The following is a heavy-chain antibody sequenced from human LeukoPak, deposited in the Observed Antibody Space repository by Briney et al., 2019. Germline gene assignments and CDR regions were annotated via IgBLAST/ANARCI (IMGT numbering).Heavy chain of an antibody. CDR2: IFSSGST. V-gene: IGHV4-59*01. Sequence: SETLSLTCTVSGGSIRSYYWSWIRQPPGKGLDWIGNIFSSGSTNYNPSLRSRVTISVATSNNQFSLTPRSVTAADTAVYYCARVYYSSSYDSWYLDLWGRGTLVTVSS. D-gene: IGHD6-13*01. J-gene: IGHJ2*01. CDR3: ARVYYSSSYDSWYLDL. CDR1: GGSIRSYY.